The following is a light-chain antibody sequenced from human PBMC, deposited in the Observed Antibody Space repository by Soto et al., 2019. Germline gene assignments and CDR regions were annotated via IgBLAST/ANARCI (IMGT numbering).Light chain of an antibody. CDR1: QRVFSNY. Sequence: IVLTQSPGTLSLSPGEKATLSCRPSQRVFSNYLAFYQQKPGHAPRLLIYDASNNATGIPATFSGSRSATDFTLTIASLEHEDVAVYYCQQRSNWQTFGQGTKVDIK. CDR2: DAS. V-gene: IGKV3D-11*02. J-gene: IGKJ1*01. CDR3: QQRSNWQT.